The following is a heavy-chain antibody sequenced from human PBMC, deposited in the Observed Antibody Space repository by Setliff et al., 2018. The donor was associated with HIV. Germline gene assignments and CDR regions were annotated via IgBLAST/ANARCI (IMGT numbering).Heavy chain of an antibody. CDR1: GFTFSTYA. V-gene: IGHV3-23*01. D-gene: IGHD4-17*01. Sequence: GGSLRLSCAVSGFTFSTYAMSWVRQAPGKGLEWVSTISAGGGSTYYADSVKGRFTISRDNSKNTLYLQMNSLRAEDTAVYYCAKDPTHDSYGDYYWYFDLWGRGTLVTVSS. CDR2: ISAGGGST. CDR3: AKDPTHDSYGDYYWYFDL. J-gene: IGHJ2*01.